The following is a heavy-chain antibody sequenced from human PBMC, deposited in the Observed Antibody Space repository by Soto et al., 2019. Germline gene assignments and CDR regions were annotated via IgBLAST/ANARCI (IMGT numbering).Heavy chain of an antibody. D-gene: IGHD2-15*01. V-gene: IGHV4-30-4*01. J-gene: IGHJ4*02. CDR2: IYYSGST. CDR1: GGSISSGDYY. CDR3: ARNYCPRECYFDY. Sequence: SSETLSLTCTVSGGSISSGDYYWSWIRQPPGKGLEWIGYIYYSGSTYYNPSLKSRVTISVDTSKNQFSLKLSSVTAADTAVYYCARNYCPRECYFDYWGQGTLVTVSS.